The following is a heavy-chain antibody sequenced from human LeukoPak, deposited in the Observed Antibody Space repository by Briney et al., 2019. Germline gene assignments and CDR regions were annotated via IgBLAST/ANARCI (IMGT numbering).Heavy chain of an antibody. CDR2: ISDSGGAT. J-gene: IGHJ4*02. CDR3: GKRSCSGGSCNCGY. CDR1: GFTFSSYA. D-gene: IGHD2-15*01. V-gene: IGHV3-23*01. Sequence: GGSLRLSCAASGFTFSSYAMSWVRQAPGKGLEGVSAISDSGGATNYADSVKSRFTISRDNSKNTLYLQMNSLTAEDTAVYYCGKRSCSGGSCNCGYWGQGSLVTVSS.